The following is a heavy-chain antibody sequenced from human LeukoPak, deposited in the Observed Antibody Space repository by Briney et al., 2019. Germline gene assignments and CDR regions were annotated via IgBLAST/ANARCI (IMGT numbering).Heavy chain of an antibody. CDR1: AFTLARDS. CDR3: AARRPRLGAFHY. V-gene: IGHV3-23*01. J-gene: IGHJ4*02. Sequence: GGSVTLSCAVSAFTLARDSMSCVRHPPGKGLEWVSAISGSGANTSHTHSVTGRFTISRDKSKNTLYLKMNSRRAEDTAVYYCAARRPRLGAFHYWGQGTLVTVSS. CDR2: ISGSGANT. D-gene: IGHD1-26*01.